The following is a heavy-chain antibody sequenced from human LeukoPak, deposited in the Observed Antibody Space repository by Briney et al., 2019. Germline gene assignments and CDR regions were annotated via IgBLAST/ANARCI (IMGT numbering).Heavy chain of an antibody. CDR1: GFTVSSNY. CDR3: ARVYYGSGSLHYYYYMDV. J-gene: IGHJ6*03. V-gene: IGHV3-53*01. CDR2: IYNGGRT. Sequence: GGSLRLSCAASGFTVSSNYMSWVRQAPGKGLEWVSVIYNGGRTYYADSVKGRFTMSRDISKNTLYLQMNSLRAEDTALYYCARVYYGSGSLHYYYYMDVWGTGTTVTISS. D-gene: IGHD3-10*01.